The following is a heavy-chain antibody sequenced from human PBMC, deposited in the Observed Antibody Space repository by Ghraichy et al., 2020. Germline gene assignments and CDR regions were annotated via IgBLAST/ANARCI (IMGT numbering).Heavy chain of an antibody. Sequence: SETLSLTCTVSGGSIRSSSYFWAWIRQSPGKGLEWIGSIYYNGDTYYNPFLESPVTISVDTSKNQFSLKLRSVTAADTAVYYCARPREGHTVTTDFDHWGQGTLVTVSS. J-gene: IGHJ4*02. CDR3: ARPREGHTVTTDFDH. D-gene: IGHD4-17*01. CDR2: IYYNGDT. V-gene: IGHV4-39*01. CDR1: GGSIRSSSYF.